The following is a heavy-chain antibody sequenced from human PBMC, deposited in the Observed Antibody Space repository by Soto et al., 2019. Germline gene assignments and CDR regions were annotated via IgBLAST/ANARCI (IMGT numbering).Heavy chain of an antibody. Sequence: GASVKVSCKASGGTFSSYAISWVRQAPGQGLEWMGGIIPIFGTANYAQKFQGRVTITADESTSTAYMELSSLRSEDTAVYYCAGRVTYYYDSSGYFDYWGQGTLVTVSS. V-gene: IGHV1-69*13. CDR1: GGTFSSYA. D-gene: IGHD3-22*01. J-gene: IGHJ4*02. CDR2: IIPIFGTA. CDR3: AGRVTYYYDSSGYFDY.